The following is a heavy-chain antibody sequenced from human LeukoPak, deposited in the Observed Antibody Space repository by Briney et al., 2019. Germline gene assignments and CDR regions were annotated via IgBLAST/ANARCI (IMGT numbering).Heavy chain of an antibody. CDR1: GYTFTGYY. Sequence: ASVKLSFKPAGYTFTGYYIHWGRQAPRQGLECMGWINPNSGDKKYAKNIQGRVTMSRDTSISTAYVELSGLRSVDTAVYYWARSKSSDYGDRYYFDSWGQGTLVTVSS. V-gene: IGHV1-2*02. J-gene: IGHJ4*02. CDR3: ARSKSSDYGDRYYFDS. D-gene: IGHD4-17*01. CDR2: INPNSGDK.